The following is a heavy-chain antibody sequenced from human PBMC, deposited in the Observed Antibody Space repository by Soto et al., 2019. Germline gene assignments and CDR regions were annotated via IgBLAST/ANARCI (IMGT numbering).Heavy chain of an antibody. Sequence: PSETLSLTCTVSGGSISSYYWRWIRQPPGKGLEWIGEINHSGSTNYNPSLKSRVTISVDTSKNQFSLKLSSVTAGDTAVYYCARTCGSGCSCYLYYYYGMDVWGQGTRVTVSS. CDR2: INHSGST. CDR3: ARTCGSGCSCYLYYYYGMDV. CDR1: GGSISSYY. V-gene: IGHV4-34*01. D-gene: IGHD2-15*01. J-gene: IGHJ6*02.